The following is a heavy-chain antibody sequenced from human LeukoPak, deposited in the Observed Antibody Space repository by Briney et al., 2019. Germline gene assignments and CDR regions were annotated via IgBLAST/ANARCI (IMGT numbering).Heavy chain of an antibody. CDR1: GFTFSSYA. J-gene: IGHJ4*02. V-gene: IGHV3-66*01. CDR2: IYSGGST. CDR3: ARDPNNYYGSGSYPY. D-gene: IGHD3-10*01. Sequence: PGGSLRLSCAASGFTFSSYAMSWVRQAPGKGLEWVSVIYSGGSTYYADSVKGRFTISRDNSKNTLYLQMNSLRAEDTAVYYCARDPNNYYGSGSYPYWGQGTLVTVSS.